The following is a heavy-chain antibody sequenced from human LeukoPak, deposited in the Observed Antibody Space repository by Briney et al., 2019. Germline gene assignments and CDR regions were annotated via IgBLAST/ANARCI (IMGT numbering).Heavy chain of an antibody. V-gene: IGHV3-43*02. Sequence: PGGSLRLSCAASGFTFDDYAMHWVRQAPGKGLERVSLISGDGGSTYYADSVKGRFTVSRDNSKNSLYLQMNSLRTEDTALYYCAKDKLMGFGEFLPRYYYGMDVWGQGTTVTVSS. CDR1: GFTFDDYA. D-gene: IGHD3-10*01. CDR3: AKDKLMGFGEFLPRYYYGMDV. CDR2: ISGDGGST. J-gene: IGHJ6*02.